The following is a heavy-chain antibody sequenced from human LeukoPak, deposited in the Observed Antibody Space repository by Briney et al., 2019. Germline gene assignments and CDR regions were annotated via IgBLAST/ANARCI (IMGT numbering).Heavy chain of an antibody. J-gene: IGHJ5*02. CDR2: ISYDGSNK. CDR3: ARDRYSYGYNWFDP. Sequence: GRSLRLSCAASGFTFSSYAMHWVRQAPGKGLEWGAVISYDGSNKYYADSVKGRFTISRDNSKNTLYLQMNSLRAEDTAVYYCARDRYSYGYNWFDPWGQGTLVTVSS. CDR1: GFTFSSYA. D-gene: IGHD5-18*01. V-gene: IGHV3-30*01.